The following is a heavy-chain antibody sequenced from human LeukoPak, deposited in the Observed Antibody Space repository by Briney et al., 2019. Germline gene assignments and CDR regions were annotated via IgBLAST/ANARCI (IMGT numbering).Heavy chain of an antibody. V-gene: IGHV3-23*01. J-gene: IGHJ5*02. CDR2: ISGSGGST. Sequence: GGSLRLSCAASGFTFSSLWMSWVRQAPGKGLEWVSAISGSGGSTYYADSVKGRFTISRDNSKNTLYLQMNSLRAEDTAVYYCAKCSKWLRNNWFDPWGQGTLVTVSS. D-gene: IGHD5-12*01. CDR3: AKCSKWLRNNWFDP. CDR1: GFTFSSLW.